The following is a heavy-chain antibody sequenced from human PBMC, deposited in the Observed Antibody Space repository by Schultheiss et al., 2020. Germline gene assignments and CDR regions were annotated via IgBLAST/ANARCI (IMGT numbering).Heavy chain of an antibody. CDR1: GGSISSSSYY. D-gene: IGHD2-15*01. V-gene: IGHV4-39*01. Sequence: SETLSLTCTVSGGSISSSSYYWGWIRQPPGKGLEWIGSIYYSGSTYYNPSLKSRVTISVDTSKNQFSLKLSSVTAADTAVYYCARGYGSLFDYWGQGTLVTVSS. CDR3: ARGYGSLFDY. CDR2: IYYSGST. J-gene: IGHJ4*02.